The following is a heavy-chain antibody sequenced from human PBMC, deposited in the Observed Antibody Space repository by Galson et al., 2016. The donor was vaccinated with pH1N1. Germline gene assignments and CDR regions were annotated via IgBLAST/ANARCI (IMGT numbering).Heavy chain of an antibody. D-gene: IGHD1-7*01. CDR3: ARARGTRSAY. Sequence: SLRLSCAASGFTFSNYWMHWVRQVQGKGLEWVANIKEDGSETYYVDSVRGRFTISRDNAKNSLYLQMNSLRDEDTSLYYCARARGTRSAYWGQGTLVTVSS. CDR1: GFTFSNYW. V-gene: IGHV3-7*01. CDR2: IKEDGSET. J-gene: IGHJ4*02.